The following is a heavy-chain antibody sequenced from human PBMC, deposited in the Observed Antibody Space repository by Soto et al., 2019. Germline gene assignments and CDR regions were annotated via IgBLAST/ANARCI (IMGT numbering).Heavy chain of an antibody. CDR2: IIPIFGTA. CDR1: GGTFSSYA. V-gene: IGHV1-69*13. Sequence: GASVKVSCKASGGTFSSYAISWVRQAPGQGLEWMGGIIPIFGTANYAQKFQGRVTITADESTSTAYMELSSLRSEDTAVYYCARGIITIFGVVVANYYYYYGMDVWGQGTTVTVSS. D-gene: IGHD3-3*01. CDR3: ARGIITIFGVVVANYYYYYGMDV. J-gene: IGHJ6*02.